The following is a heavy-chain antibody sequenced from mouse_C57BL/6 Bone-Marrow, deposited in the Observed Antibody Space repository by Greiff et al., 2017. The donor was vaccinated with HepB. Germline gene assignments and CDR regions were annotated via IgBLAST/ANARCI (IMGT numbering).Heavy chain of an antibody. CDR3: ARYNDYDRPWFAY. V-gene: IGHV7-3*01. D-gene: IGHD2-4*01. Sequence: EVKLVESGGGLVQPGGSLSLSCAASGFTFTDYYMSWVRQPPGKALEWLGFIRNKANGYTTEYSASVKGRFTISRDNSQSILYLQMNALRAEDSATYYCARYNDYDRPWFAYWGQGTLVTVSA. CDR1: GFTFTDYY. CDR2: IRNKANGYTT. J-gene: IGHJ3*01.